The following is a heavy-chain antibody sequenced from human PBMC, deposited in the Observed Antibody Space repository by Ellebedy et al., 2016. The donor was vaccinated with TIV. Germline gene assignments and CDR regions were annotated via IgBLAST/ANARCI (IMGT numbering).Heavy chain of an antibody. CDR2: ISSSGSTK. CDR1: AFTFNDYY. D-gene: IGHD3-10*01. J-gene: IGHJ6*02. Sequence: GGSLRLSCAVSAFTFNDYYMAWIRQAPGKGLEWISYISSSGSTKYYADSVEGRFTVSRDNAKNTLYLQMNSLRTEDTAVYYCTKDRGNHGGAPYNGMDVWGLGTTVTVSS. CDR3: TKDRGNHGGAPYNGMDV. V-gene: IGHV3-11*04.